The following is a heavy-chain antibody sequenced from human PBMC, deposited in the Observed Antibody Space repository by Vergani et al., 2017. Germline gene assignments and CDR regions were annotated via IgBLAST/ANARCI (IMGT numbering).Heavy chain of an antibody. CDR1: GGSISSGGYY. V-gene: IGHV4-31*03. Sequence: QVQLQESGPGLVKPSQTLSLTCTVSGGSISSGGYYWSWIRQHPGKGLEWIGYIYYSGSTYYNPSLKSRVTISVDTSKNQFSLKLSSVTAADTAVYYCARTRYYDFWSVSHWFDPWGQGTLVTVSS. D-gene: IGHD3-3*01. CDR2: IYYSGST. J-gene: IGHJ5*02. CDR3: ARTRYYDFWSVSHWFDP.